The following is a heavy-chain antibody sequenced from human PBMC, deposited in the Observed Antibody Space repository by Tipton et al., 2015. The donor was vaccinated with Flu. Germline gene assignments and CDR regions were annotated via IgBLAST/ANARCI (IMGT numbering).Heavy chain of an antibody. Sequence: TLSLTCTASGGSISSSSYYWGWIRQPPGKGLEWIGSIYYSGSTYYNPSLKSRVTISVDTSKNQFSLKLSSVTAADTAVYYCARMYSGSYYEGYAFDIWGQGTMVTVSS. CDR1: GGSISSSSYY. D-gene: IGHD1-26*01. CDR3: ARMYSGSYYEGYAFDI. V-gene: IGHV4-39*07. J-gene: IGHJ3*02. CDR2: IYYSGST.